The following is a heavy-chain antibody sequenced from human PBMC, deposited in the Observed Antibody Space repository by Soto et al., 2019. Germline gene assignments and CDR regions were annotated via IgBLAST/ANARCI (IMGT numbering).Heavy chain of an antibody. CDR2: IYYSGST. J-gene: IGHJ6*03. CDR1: GGSISSSSYY. D-gene: IGHD2-8*01. V-gene: IGHV4-39*01. Sequence: SETLSLTCTVSGGSISSSSYYWGWIRQPPGKGLEWIGSIYYSGSTYYNPSLKSRVTISVDTSKNQFSLKLSSVTAADTAVYYCARLMGGSNDFRYYYYYYMDVWGKGTTVTVSS. CDR3: ARLMGGSNDFRYYYYYYMDV.